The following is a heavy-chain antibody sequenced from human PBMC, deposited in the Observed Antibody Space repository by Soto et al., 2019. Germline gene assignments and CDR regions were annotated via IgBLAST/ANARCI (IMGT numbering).Heavy chain of an antibody. Sequence: EVHLVESGGGLVQPGGSLRLSCAASGFIFSNYWIHWVRQVPGKGLVWVSRINTDGRETNYADSVKGRFTVSRDNAKNTQFLQMNSLRVEDTAVYYCARDGEGYWGQGTLVTVSS. D-gene: IGHD2-21*01. V-gene: IGHV3-74*01. J-gene: IGHJ4*02. CDR2: INTDGRET. CDR1: GFIFSNYW. CDR3: ARDGEGY.